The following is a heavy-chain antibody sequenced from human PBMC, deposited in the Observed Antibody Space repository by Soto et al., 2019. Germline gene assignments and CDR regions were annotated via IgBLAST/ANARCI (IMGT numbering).Heavy chain of an antibody. J-gene: IGHJ3*02. CDR2: INTNTGNP. CDR3: ARGRYDFWSGRRGAFDI. CDR1: GYTFTSYA. Sequence: ASVKVSCKASGYTFTSYAMNWVRQAPGQGLEWMGWINTNTGNPTYAQGFTGRFVFSLDTSVSTAYLQICSLKAEDTAVYYCARGRYDFWSGRRGAFDIWGQGTMVTVSS. V-gene: IGHV7-4-1*01. D-gene: IGHD3-3*01.